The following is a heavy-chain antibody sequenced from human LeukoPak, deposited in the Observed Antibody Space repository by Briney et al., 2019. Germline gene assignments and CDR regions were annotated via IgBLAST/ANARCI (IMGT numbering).Heavy chain of an antibody. D-gene: IGHD6-13*01. J-gene: IGHJ5*02. CDR1: GFTFSSYA. CDR3: ARDITGYSSSWYPKKYNWFDP. Sequence: GGSLRLSCAASGFTFSSYAMHWVRQAPGKGLEWVAVVSFDRRNKNYADSVKGRFTISRDNSKNTLYLQMNSLRAEDTAVYYCARDITGYSSSWYPKKYNWFDPWGQGTLVTVSS. CDR2: VSFDRRNK. V-gene: IGHV3-30*04.